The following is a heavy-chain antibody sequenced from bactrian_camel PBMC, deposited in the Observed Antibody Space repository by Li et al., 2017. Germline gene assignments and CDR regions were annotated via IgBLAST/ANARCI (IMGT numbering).Heavy chain of an antibody. J-gene: IGHJ4*01. V-gene: IGHV3-3*01. Sequence: HVQLVESGGGSVQAGGSLRLSCVASGYSDFCMGWFRQAPGKEREVVATIYHGGATTYYADSVKGRFTISQNNTKNTVYLQMNSLNPEDTAMYYCAADQRAGTCTYCTGGYCYSARGYNYWGSGTQVTVS. D-gene: IGHD2*01. CDR3: AADQRAGTCTYCTGGYCYSARGYNY. CDR1: GYSDFC. CDR2: IYHGGATT.